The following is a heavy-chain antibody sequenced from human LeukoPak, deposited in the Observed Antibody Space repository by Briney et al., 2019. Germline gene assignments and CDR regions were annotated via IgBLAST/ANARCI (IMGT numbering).Heavy chain of an antibody. CDR1: GITFGDYG. CDR2: IRSKTYGGTT. CDR3: STDYWRLGFDY. D-gene: IGHD1-1*01. Sequence: GGSLRLSCTASGITFGDYGVSWFRQAPGKGLEWIAFIRSKTYGGTTEDAASVRGRFTLSRDDSKNIVYLEMNILRAEDTAVYYCSTDYWRLGFDYWGQGTLVTVSS. V-gene: IGHV3-49*03. J-gene: IGHJ4*02.